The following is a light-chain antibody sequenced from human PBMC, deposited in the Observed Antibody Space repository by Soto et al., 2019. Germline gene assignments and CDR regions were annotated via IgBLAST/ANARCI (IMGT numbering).Light chain of an antibody. CDR3: QHYGTSAL. V-gene: IGKV3-20*01. Sequence: EIVLTQSPGTLSLSPGERATLSCRASESVSTSYLAWYQQKPGQAPRLLIYGASGRATGIPDRFSVSASGTDFTLTISRLEPEDFAVYYRQHYGTSALFGPGTKVDIK. J-gene: IGKJ3*01. CDR2: GAS. CDR1: ESVSTSY.